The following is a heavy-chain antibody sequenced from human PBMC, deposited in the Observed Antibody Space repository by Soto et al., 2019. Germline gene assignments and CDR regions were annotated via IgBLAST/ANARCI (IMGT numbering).Heavy chain of an antibody. Sequence: SETLSLTCTFSGGSISSSNYYWSWIRQPPGKGLEWIGSIYYSGSTYYNPSLKSRVTISVDTSKNQFSLKLSSVTAADTAVYYCARYSGSLHYFDYWGQGTLVTVSS. V-gene: IGHV4-39*01. CDR2: IYYSGST. CDR1: GGSISSSNYY. D-gene: IGHD3-10*01. CDR3: ARYSGSLHYFDY. J-gene: IGHJ4*02.